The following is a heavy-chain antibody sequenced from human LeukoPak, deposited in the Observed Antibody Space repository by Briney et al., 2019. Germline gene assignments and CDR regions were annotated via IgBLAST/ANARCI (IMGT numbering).Heavy chain of an antibody. J-gene: IGHJ5*02. Sequence: SETLSLTCTVSGGPISSYYWSWIRQPPGKGLEWIGYIYYSGSTNYNPSLKSRVTISVDTSKNQFSLKLSSVTAADTAVYYCARQEGPNGYSYGLNWFDPWGQGTLVTVSS. CDR2: IYYSGST. V-gene: IGHV4-59*08. CDR1: GGPISSYY. D-gene: IGHD5-18*01. CDR3: ARQEGPNGYSYGLNWFDP.